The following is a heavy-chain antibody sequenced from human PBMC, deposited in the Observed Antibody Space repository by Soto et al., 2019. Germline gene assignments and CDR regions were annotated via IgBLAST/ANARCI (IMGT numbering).Heavy chain of an antibody. CDR1: GFTFSSYC. J-gene: IGHJ3*02. V-gene: IGHV3-33*01. CDR3: ARDVIAVAGTFDAAFDI. Sequence: GGSLILSCAASGFTFSSYCMHWVRQAPGKGLEWVAVIWYDGSNKYYADSVKGRFTISRDNSKNTLYLQMNSLRAEDTAVYYCARDVIAVAGTFDAAFDIWGQGTMVTVSS. D-gene: IGHD6-19*01. CDR2: IWYDGSNK.